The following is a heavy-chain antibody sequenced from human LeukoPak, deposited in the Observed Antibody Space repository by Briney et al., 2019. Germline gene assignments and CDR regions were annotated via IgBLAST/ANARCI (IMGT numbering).Heavy chain of an antibody. CDR3: VRGGGGDYSYI. V-gene: IGHV4-59*01. CDR1: GGSLSDSY. J-gene: IGHJ4*02. D-gene: IGHD4-17*01. CDR2: IYYSGNT. Sequence: SETLSLTCTVSGGSLSDSYWTWIRQPPGKGLEWIGYIYYSGNTNYNPSLKSRVTISVDISKNQFFLKLASVTAADTALYYCVRGGGGDYSYIWGQGALVNVSS.